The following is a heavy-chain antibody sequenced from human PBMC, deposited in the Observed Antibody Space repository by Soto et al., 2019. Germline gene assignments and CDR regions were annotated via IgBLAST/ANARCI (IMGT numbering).Heavy chain of an antibody. CDR2: RYYSGNT. Sequence: HVQLQESGPGPVTPSQTLSLSCTVSGVSITSGSYYWTWVRQSPGKGLEWIGYRYYSGNTYYNPSLNSRASISVDTSKNQFVLKLTSVTAADTAVYFCARGGYDTSGQTFIGWGPDCWGQGTLVTVSS. V-gene: IGHV4-30-4*01. CDR1: GVSITSGSYY. CDR3: ARGGYDTSGQTFIGWGPDC. D-gene: IGHD3-22*01. J-gene: IGHJ4*02.